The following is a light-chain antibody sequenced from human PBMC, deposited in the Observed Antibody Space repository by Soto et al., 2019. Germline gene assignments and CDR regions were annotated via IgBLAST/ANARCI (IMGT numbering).Light chain of an antibody. CDR1: RSNIGSYT. CDR3: AAWDDSLNGRL. CDR2: NNN. V-gene: IGLV1-44*01. Sequence: QSVLTQPPSASGTPGQRVTISCSGSRSNIGSYTVNWYQLLPGTAPKLLIYNNNHRPSGVPDRFSGSKSGTSASLAISGLQSEDEADYYCAAWDDSLNGRLFGGGTKLTVL. J-gene: IGLJ2*01.